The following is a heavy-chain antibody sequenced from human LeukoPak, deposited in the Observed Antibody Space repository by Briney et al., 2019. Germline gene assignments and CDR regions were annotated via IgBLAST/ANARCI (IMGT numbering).Heavy chain of an antibody. CDR3: AKAGHPPAYCSSSSCYMGS. CDR2: ISGSGGST. Sequence: GGSLRLSCAASGFTFSSYAMTWVRQAPGKGLEWVSSISGSGGSTYHTDSVKGRFIISRDNSKNTLYLQMNSLRAEDTAVYYCAKAGHPPAYCSSSSCYMGSWGQGTLVTVSS. CDR1: GFTFSSYA. V-gene: IGHV3-23*01. D-gene: IGHD2-2*02. J-gene: IGHJ5*02.